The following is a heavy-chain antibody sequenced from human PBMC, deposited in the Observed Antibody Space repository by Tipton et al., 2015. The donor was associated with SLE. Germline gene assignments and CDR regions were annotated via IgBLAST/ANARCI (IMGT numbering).Heavy chain of an antibody. Sequence: TLSLTCTVSGTSISRFYWSWIRQPAGKGLEWIGRIYTSGSTNYNPSLKSRVTISVDTSKNQFSLKLSSVTAADTAVYYCARATLGIVVVFDYWGQGTLVTVSS. J-gene: IGHJ4*02. CDR3: ARATLGIVVVFDY. CDR2: IYTSGST. D-gene: IGHD3-22*01. V-gene: IGHV4-4*07. CDR1: GTSISRFY.